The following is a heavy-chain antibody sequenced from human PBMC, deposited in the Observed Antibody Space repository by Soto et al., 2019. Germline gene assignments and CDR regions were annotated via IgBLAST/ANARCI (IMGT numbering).Heavy chain of an antibody. CDR2: IKQDGSEK. V-gene: IGHV3-7*01. J-gene: IGHJ4*02. Sequence: PGGSLRLSCAASGFTFSSYWMSWVRQAPGKGLEWVANIKQDGSEKYYVDSVKGRFTTSRDNAKNSLYLQMNSLRAEDTAVYYCARVNNLADFWSGYYHDYWGQGTLVTVSS. CDR3: ARVNNLADFWSGYYHDY. D-gene: IGHD3-3*01. CDR1: GFTFSSYW.